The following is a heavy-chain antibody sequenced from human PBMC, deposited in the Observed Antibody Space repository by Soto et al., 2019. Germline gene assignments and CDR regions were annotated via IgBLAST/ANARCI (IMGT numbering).Heavy chain of an antibody. Sequence: GASVKVSCKASGYTFTSYGISWVRQAPGQGLEWMGWISAYNGNTNYAQKLQGRVTMTTDTSTSTAYMELRSLRSDDTAVYYCAISVGYSGYEKAQNFYVSYYIDYSGQGTLVTVST. J-gene: IGHJ4*02. CDR3: AISVGYSGYEKAQNFYVSYYIDY. CDR1: GYTFTSYG. D-gene: IGHD5-12*01. CDR2: ISAYNGNT. V-gene: IGHV1-18*01.